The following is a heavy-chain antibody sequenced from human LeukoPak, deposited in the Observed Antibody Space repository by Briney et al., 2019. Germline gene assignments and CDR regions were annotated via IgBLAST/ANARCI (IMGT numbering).Heavy chain of an antibody. CDR3: ARTGDSSGYYSPFDY. D-gene: IGHD3-22*01. CDR2: VYYRGST. CDR1: SGSINSSSYY. Sequence: SETLSLTCSVSSGSINSSSYYWGWIRQPPGKGLEWLGSVYYRGSTYYNPSLRSRVTISINTSNNQFSLKLSTVTAADTAVYYCARTGDSSGYYSPFDYWGQGTLVTVSS. V-gene: IGHV4-39*01. J-gene: IGHJ4*02.